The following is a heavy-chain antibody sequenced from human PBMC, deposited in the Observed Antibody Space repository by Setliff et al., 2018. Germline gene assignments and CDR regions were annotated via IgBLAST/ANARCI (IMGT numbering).Heavy chain of an antibody. CDR1: GGTFSSYA. CDR2: IIPILGIA. J-gene: IGHJ3*02. V-gene: IGHV1-69*10. Sequence: ASVKVSCKASGGTFSSYAISWVRQAPGQGLEWMGGIIPILGIANYAQKFQGRVTITADESTRTAYMELSSLRSEDTAVYYCARDYPTSGAFDIWGQGTMVTVSS. D-gene: IGHD3-10*01. CDR3: ARDYPTSGAFDI.